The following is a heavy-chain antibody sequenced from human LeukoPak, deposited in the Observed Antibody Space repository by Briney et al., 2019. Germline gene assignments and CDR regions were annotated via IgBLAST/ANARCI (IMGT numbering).Heavy chain of an antibody. CDR2: ISSSGSTI. J-gene: IGHJ4*02. CDR3: ASTGGIVATNEIDY. Sequence: PGGSLRLSCAASGFTFSDYYMNWVRQAPGKGLEWVSYISSSGSTIYYADSVKGRFTISRDNAKNSLYLQMNSLRAEDTAVYYCASTGGIVATNEIDYWGQGTLVTVSS. CDR1: GFTFSDYY. V-gene: IGHV3-11*04. D-gene: IGHD5-12*01.